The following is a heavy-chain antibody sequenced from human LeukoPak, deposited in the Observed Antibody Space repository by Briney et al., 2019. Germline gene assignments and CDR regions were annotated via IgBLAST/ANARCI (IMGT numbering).Heavy chain of an antibody. CDR3: AREVGSGNWLDP. D-gene: IGHD3-10*01. CDR2: INDSGST. Sequence: PSETLSLTCAAYGGSFSVYYWSWIRQPPGKGLEWIGEINDSGSTNYNPSLKSRVTMSVDTSKNQFSLKLTSVTAADTAVYYCAREVGSGNWLDPWGQGTLVTVSS. CDR1: GGSFSVYY. J-gene: IGHJ5*02. V-gene: IGHV4-34*01.